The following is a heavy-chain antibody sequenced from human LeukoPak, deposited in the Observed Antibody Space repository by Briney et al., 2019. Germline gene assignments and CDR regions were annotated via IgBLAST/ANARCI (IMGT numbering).Heavy chain of an antibody. Sequence: PSETLSLTCTVSGGSIGSYYWSWIRQPPGKGLEWIGYIYYSGSTNYNPSLKSRVTISVDTSKNQFSLKLSSVTAADTAVYYCARDDGYYGSGSYSYWGQGTLVTVSS. D-gene: IGHD3-10*01. CDR2: IYYSGST. J-gene: IGHJ4*02. CDR1: GGSIGSYY. V-gene: IGHV4-59*01. CDR3: ARDDGYYGSGSYSY.